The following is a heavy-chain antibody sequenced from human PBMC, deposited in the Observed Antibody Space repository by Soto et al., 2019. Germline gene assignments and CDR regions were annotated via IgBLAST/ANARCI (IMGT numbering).Heavy chain of an antibody. J-gene: IGHJ5*02. Sequence: PGGSLRLSCAASGFTFSSYALHWVRQAPGKGLEWVAVISSDGSSKYYADSVKGRFTISRDNSKNTPFLQMSSLRAEDTAVYYSARDQVNYDILTGYYPRWFDPWGQGTLVTVSS. CDR3: ARDQVNYDILTGYYPRWFDP. D-gene: IGHD3-9*01. CDR1: GFTFSSYA. CDR2: ISSDGSSK. V-gene: IGHV3-30-3*01.